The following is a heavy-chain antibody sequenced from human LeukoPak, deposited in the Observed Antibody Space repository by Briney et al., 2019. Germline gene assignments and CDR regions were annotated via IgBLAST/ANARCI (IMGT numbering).Heavy chain of an antibody. CDR3: AKDWGIFGVVISDY. D-gene: IGHD3-3*01. Sequence: GGSLRLSCAASGFTFSSYSMNWVRQAPGKGPEWVSAISGSGGSTYYADSVKGRFTISRDNSKNTLYLQMNSLRAEDTAVYYCAKDWGIFGVVISDYWGQGTLVTVSS. CDR1: GFTFSSYS. J-gene: IGHJ4*02. CDR2: ISGSGGST. V-gene: IGHV3-23*01.